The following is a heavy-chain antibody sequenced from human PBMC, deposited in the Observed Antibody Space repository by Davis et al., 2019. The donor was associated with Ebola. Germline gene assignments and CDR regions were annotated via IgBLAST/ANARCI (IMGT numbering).Heavy chain of an antibody. CDR2: TYYSGST. V-gene: IGHV4-59*08. Sequence: SETLSLTCTVSGGSISSYYWSWFPQPPGKGLEWIGYTYYSGSTNYNPSLKSRVTISVDTSQNQFSLKLSSVTAADTAVYYCARHHHNYYYGMDVWGQGTTVTVSS. J-gene: IGHJ6*02. CDR1: GGSISSYY. CDR3: ARHHHNYYYGMDV.